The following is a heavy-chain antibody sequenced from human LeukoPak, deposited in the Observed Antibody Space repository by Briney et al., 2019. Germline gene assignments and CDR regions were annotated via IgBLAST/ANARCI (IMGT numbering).Heavy chain of an antibody. CDR1: GFTFSSYS. J-gene: IGHJ4*02. CDR3: ARGVGATDY. Sequence: GVSLRLSCAASGFTFSSYSTNWVRQAPGKGLEWLSYISGGSSTKYYADSVKGRFTISRDNAKNSLYLQMNSLRDEDTAVYYCARGVGATDYWGQGTLVTVSS. D-gene: IGHD1-26*01. CDR2: ISGGSSTK. V-gene: IGHV3-48*02.